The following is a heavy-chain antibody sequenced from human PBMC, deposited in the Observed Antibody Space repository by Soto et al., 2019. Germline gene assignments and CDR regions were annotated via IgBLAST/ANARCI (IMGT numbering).Heavy chain of an antibody. V-gene: IGHV4-59*02. Sequence: SGTLSLTCAASGGSVSSYYWSWIRQPPGKGLEWIGYIYYSGSTNYNPSLKSRVTISVDTYKNQFSLKLSSVTAADTAVYYCAREAEGVPDEGGQGTLVTGS. J-gene: IGHJ4*02. CDR2: IYYSGST. CDR1: GGSVSSYY. D-gene: IGHD3-10*01. CDR3: AREAEGVPDE.